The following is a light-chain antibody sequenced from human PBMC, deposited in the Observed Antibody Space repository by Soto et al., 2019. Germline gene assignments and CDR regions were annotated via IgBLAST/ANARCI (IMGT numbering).Light chain of an antibody. CDR1: SSDVGGYNY. CDR2: EVS. Sequence: QSALTQPPSASGSPGQSVTFSCTGTSSDVGGYNYVSWYQHHPGKAPKLMIYEVSKRPSGVPDRFSGSKSGNTASLTVSGLQAEDEADYYCSSYAGSNNWVFGGGTKVTVL. CDR3: SSYAGSNNWV. J-gene: IGLJ3*02. V-gene: IGLV2-8*01.